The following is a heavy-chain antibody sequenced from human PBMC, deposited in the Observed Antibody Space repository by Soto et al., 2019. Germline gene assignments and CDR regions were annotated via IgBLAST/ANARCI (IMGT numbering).Heavy chain of an antibody. V-gene: IGHV1-18*01. D-gene: IGHD3-10*01. J-gene: IGHJ4*02. CDR3: ARGTYFDY. CDR1: GYTLTTYG. Sequence: QVQLVQSGAEVKKPGASVKVSFKAAGYTLTTYGVSWVRQAPGQGLEWVGWISAYNDHTNYAQKIQGRVTITTDTSTSTSHIKLSSLRYDDTAVYYCARGTYFDYWGQGTLVTVSS. CDR2: ISAYNDHT.